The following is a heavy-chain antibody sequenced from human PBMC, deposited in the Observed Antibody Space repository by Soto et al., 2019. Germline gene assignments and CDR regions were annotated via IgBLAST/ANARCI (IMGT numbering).Heavy chain of an antibody. Sequence: QVQLVQSGAEVKKPGSSVKVSCKASGGTFSSYAISWVRQAPGQGLAWMGGIIPIFGTANYAQKFQGRVTITADESTSTAYMELSSLRSEDTAVYYCARDWYCSGGSCYSGRYGGMDVWGQGTTVTVSS. V-gene: IGHV1-69*01. CDR2: IIPIFGTA. J-gene: IGHJ6*02. D-gene: IGHD2-15*01. CDR1: GGTFSSYA. CDR3: ARDWYCSGGSCYSGRYGGMDV.